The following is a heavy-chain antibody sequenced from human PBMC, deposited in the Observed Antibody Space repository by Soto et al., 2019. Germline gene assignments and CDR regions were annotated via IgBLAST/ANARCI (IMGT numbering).Heavy chain of an antibody. CDR1: GFTFSNAW. V-gene: IGHV3-15*01. J-gene: IGHJ4*02. CDR2: IKSKTDGGTT. CDR3: TTYDYIWGSDLYRWAY. D-gene: IGHD3-16*02. Sequence: EVLLVESGGGLVKPGGSLSLSCAASGFTFSNAWMSWVRQAPGKGLEWVARIKSKTDGGTTDCAAPVEGRFTISRDDSKNTLYLQMNSLKTEDTAVYYCTTYDYIWGSDLYRWAYWGQGALVTVSS.